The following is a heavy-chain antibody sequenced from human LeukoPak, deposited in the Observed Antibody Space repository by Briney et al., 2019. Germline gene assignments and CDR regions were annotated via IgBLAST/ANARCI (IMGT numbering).Heavy chain of an antibody. CDR3: VRGIWNGPYY. CDR2: ISSSCSTI. V-gene: IGHV3-48*01. Sequence: GGSLRLSCAASGFTFSSFGINWVRQAPGKGLEWVSYISSSCSTIYYADTVQGRFTISTDNAKNTLYLQMNSLRAKDTAVYYCVRGIWNGPYYWGQGTLVTVSS. J-gene: IGHJ4*02. CDR1: GFTFSSFG. D-gene: IGHD1-1*01.